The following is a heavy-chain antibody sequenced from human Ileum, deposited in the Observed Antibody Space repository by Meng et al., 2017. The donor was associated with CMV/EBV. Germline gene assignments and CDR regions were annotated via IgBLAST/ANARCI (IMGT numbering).Heavy chain of an antibody. CDR1: GGSISSYY. J-gene: IGHJ5*02. V-gene: IGHV4-39*01. CDR3: TRRIKTWFDP. CDR2: IYYSGTT. Sequence: GSLRLSCTVSGGSISSYYWSWIRLPPGKGLEWIGSIYYSGTTFYNPSLKSRVTITVDTSKNYLSLNLSSVTAADTAVYYCTRRIKTWFDPWGQGTLVTVSS. D-gene: IGHD2/OR15-2a*01.